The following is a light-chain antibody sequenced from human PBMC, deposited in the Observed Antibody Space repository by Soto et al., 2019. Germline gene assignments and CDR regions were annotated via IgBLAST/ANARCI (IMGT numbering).Light chain of an antibody. CDR1: QSVSSD. Sequence: EIVMTQSPATLSVSPGERATLSCRASQSVSSDLAWYHQKPGQAPRLLIYGASTRATGIPARFSGSGSGTEFTLTISRLEPEDFAVYYCQQFSSYPLTFGGGTKVDIK. V-gene: IGKV3-15*01. CDR2: GAS. J-gene: IGKJ4*01. CDR3: QQFSSYPLT.